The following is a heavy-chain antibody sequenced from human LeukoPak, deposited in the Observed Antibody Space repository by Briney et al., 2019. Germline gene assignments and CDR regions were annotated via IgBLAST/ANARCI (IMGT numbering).Heavy chain of an antibody. CDR3: AKEKDSYGYNYYGLDV. CDR1: GFTFSSYA. Sequence: PGGSLRLSCAASGFTFSSYATSWVRQAPGKGLEWVSSISGGGGSTYYADSVKGRFTISRDNSKNTLYVQMNSLRAEDTAVYYCAKEKDSYGYNYYGLDVWGQGTTVTVSS. J-gene: IGHJ6*02. CDR2: ISGGGGST. D-gene: IGHD5-18*01. V-gene: IGHV3-23*01.